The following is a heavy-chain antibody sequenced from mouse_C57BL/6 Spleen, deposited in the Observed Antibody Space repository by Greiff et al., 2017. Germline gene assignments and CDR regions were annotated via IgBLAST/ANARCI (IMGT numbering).Heavy chain of an antibody. Sequence: VQLQQSGAELARPGASVKLSCKASGYTFTSYGISWVKQRTGQGLEWIGEIYPRSGNTYYNEKFKGKATLTADKSSSTAYMELRSLTSEDSAVYFCARRLTGTFWYFDVWGTGTTVTVSS. CDR3: ARRLTGTFWYFDV. J-gene: IGHJ1*03. CDR2: IYPRSGNT. D-gene: IGHD4-1*01. CDR1: GYTFTSYG. V-gene: IGHV1-81*01.